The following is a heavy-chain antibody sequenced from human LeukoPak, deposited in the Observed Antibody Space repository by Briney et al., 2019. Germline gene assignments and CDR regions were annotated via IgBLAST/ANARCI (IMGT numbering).Heavy chain of an antibody. V-gene: IGHV3-23*01. D-gene: IGHD3-10*01. CDR1: GFTFSSYA. J-gene: IGHJ4*02. CDR2: ISGSGGST. CDR3: AKDWDYYGSGSYSDY. Sequence: GGSLRLSCAASGFTFSSYAVRWVRQAPGKGLEWVSSISGSGGSTYYANSVKGRFTISRDNSKNTLYLQMNSLRAGDTAVYYCAKDWDYYGSGSYSDYWGQGTLVTVSS.